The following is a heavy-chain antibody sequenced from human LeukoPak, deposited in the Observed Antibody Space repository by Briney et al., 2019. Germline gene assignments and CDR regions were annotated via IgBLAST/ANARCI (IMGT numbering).Heavy chain of an antibody. CDR2: INSDGRNT. Sequence: GGSLTLSCAASGFTFSSYWMHWVRQAPGKGLVWVSRINSDGRNTSYADSVKGRFTISRDNAKNTLYLQMNSLRAEDTAVYYCARVSYYDSSGYRSFYYYYYMDVWGKGTTVTISS. D-gene: IGHD3-22*01. J-gene: IGHJ6*03. CDR3: ARVSYYDSSGYRSFYYYYYMDV. CDR1: GFTFSSYW. V-gene: IGHV3-74*01.